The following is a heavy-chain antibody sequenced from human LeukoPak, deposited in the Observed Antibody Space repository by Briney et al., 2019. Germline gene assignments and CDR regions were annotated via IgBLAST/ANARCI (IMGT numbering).Heavy chain of an antibody. CDR2: IYYSGST. D-gene: IGHD3-3*01. CDR1: GGSISSSSYY. V-gene: IGHV4-39*07. Sequence: PAETLSLTCTVSGGSISSSSYYWGWIRQPPGKGREWIGSIYYSGSTYYHPSLKSRVPISVDTSKNQFSLKLSSVTAADTAVYYCARVGPFQGYYDFWSGYRQGPNWFDPWGQGTLVTVSS. J-gene: IGHJ5*02. CDR3: ARVGPFQGYYDFWSGYRQGPNWFDP.